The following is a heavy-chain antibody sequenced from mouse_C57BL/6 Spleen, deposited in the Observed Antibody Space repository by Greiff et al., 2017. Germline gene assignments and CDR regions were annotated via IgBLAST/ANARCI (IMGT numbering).Heavy chain of an antibody. V-gene: IGHV1-78*01. CDR2: IYPRDGST. D-gene: IGHD1-1*01. CDR1: GYTFTDHT. CDR3: ARRIYYYGSSYFDY. Sequence: VKLVESDAELVKPGASVKISCKVSGYTFTDHTIHWMKQRPEQGLEWIGYIYPRDGSTKYNEKFKGKATLTADKSSSTAYMQLNSLTSEDSAVYFCARRIYYYGSSYFDYWGQGTTLTVSS. J-gene: IGHJ2*01.